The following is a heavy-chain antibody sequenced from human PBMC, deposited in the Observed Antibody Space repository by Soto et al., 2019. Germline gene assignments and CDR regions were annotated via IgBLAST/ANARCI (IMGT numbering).Heavy chain of an antibody. CDR1: GGTFSSYA. Sequence: QVQLVQSGAEVKKPGSSVKVSCKASGGTFSSYAISWERQAPGQGLEWMGGIIPIFGTANYAQKFQGRVTITADESTSTAYMELSSLRSEDTAVYYCASGPHISTVARYGMDVWGQGTTVTVSS. CDR2: IIPIFGTA. J-gene: IGHJ6*02. D-gene: IGHD4-17*01. CDR3: ASGPHISTVARYGMDV. V-gene: IGHV1-69*12.